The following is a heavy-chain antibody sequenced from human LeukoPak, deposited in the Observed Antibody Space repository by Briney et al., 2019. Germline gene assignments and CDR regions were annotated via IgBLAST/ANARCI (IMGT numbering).Heavy chain of an antibody. D-gene: IGHD1-26*01. CDR2: ISSSSSYI. J-gene: IGHJ5*02. V-gene: IGHV3-21*01. CDR1: GFTFSSYS. Sequence: GGSLRLSCASSGFTFSSYSMNWVRQAPGKGLEWVSSISSSSSYIYYADSVKGRFTISRDNAKNSLYLQMNSLRAEVTAVYYYARDVSGSYGGNWFDPWGQGTLVTVS. CDR3: ARDVSGSYGGNWFDP.